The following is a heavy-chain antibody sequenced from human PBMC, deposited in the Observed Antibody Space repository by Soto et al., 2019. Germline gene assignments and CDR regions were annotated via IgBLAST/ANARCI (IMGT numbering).Heavy chain of an antibody. Sequence: ETLSLTCTVSGGSISSSSYYWGWIRQPPGKGLEWIGSIYYSGSTYYNPSLKSRVTISVDTSKNQFSLKLSSVTAADTAVYYFARHLEQWLVLWWFDPWGQGTLVTVS. J-gene: IGHJ5*02. CDR1: GGSISSSSYY. CDR2: IYYSGST. V-gene: IGHV4-39*01. CDR3: ARHLEQWLVLWWFDP. D-gene: IGHD6-19*01.